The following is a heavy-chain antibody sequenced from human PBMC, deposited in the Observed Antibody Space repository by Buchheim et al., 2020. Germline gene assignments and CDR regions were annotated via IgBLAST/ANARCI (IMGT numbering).Heavy chain of an antibody. CDR2: INPNSGGT. V-gene: IGHV1-2*06. Sequence: QVQLVQSGAEVKKPGASVKVSCKASGYTFTGYYMHWVRQAPGQGLEWMGRINPNSGGTNYAQKFQGRVTMTRDPSLSTAYMELSRLRSDDTAVYYCARDTTGGDSSSCFDYWGQGTL. D-gene: IGHD6-13*01. CDR1: GYTFTGYY. CDR3: ARDTTGGDSSSCFDY. J-gene: IGHJ4*02.